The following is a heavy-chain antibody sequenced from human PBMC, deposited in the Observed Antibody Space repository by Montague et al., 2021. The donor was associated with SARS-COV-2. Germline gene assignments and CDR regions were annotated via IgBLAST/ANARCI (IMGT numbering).Heavy chain of an antibody. D-gene: IGHD2-2*01. CDR3: ARASFVVVRDASNYYYSYGIDI. Sequence: SLRLSCAASGFTFSSYRMSWVRQAPGKGLEWVSNIKQGGSDKYYADSVKGRFTISRDNAKNSLYLQMNSLRAEDTAVYYCARASFVVVRDASNYYYSYGIDIWGQGTTVTVSS. V-gene: IGHV3-7*01. CDR2: IKQGGSDK. CDR1: GFTFSSYR. J-gene: IGHJ6*02.